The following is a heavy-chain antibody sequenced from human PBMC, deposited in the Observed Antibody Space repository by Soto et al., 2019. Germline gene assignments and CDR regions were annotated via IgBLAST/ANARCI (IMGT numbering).Heavy chain of an antibody. Sequence: GGSLRLSCAASGFPFTVFWMSWVRRVPGKGLEWLANINQGGSETYYVDSVKGRFTISRDNAANLVYLEMNSLRSDDTAVYFCAAAAIPVAGRHPDFWGQGTVVTVYS. D-gene: IGHD6-19*01. CDR1: GFPFTVFW. J-gene: IGHJ4*02. V-gene: IGHV3-7*03. CDR2: INQGGSET. CDR3: AAAAIPVAGRHPDF.